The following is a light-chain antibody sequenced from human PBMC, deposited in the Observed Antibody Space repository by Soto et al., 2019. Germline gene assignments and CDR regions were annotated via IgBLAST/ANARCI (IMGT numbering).Light chain of an antibody. V-gene: IGKV3-20*01. CDR2: GAC. CDR3: QQYGSSRWT. Sequence: EIVLTQSPGTLSLSPGERATLSCRASQSVSSIYLAWYQQKPGQAPRLLIYGACSRATGISDRFSGSGSGTDFTLTISRLEPEDFAVYYCQQYGSSRWTFGQGTKVEI. J-gene: IGKJ1*01. CDR1: QSVSSIY.